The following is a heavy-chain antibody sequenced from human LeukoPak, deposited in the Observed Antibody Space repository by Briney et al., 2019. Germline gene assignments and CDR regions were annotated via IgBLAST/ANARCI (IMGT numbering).Heavy chain of an antibody. J-gene: IGHJ4*02. Sequence: GGSLRLSCAASGFTFSSYSMNWVRQAPGKGLEWVSSISSSSSYTYYADSVKGRFTISRDNAKNSLYLQMNSLRAEDTAVYYCARDLDSYCSGGSCYSDYWGQGTLVTVSS. CDR1: GFTFSSYS. V-gene: IGHV3-21*01. D-gene: IGHD2-15*01. CDR3: ARDLDSYCSGGSCYSDY. CDR2: ISSSSSYT.